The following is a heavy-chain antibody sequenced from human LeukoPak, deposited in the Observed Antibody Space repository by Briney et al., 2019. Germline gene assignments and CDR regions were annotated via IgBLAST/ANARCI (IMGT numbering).Heavy chain of an antibody. CDR3: ARGITGMMLDY. CDR1: GFTFSSYW. CDR2: IKQDGSEK. J-gene: IGHJ4*02. D-gene: IGHD1-20*01. Sequence: GGSLRLSCAASGFTFSSYWMSWVRQAPGKGLEWLANIKQDGSEKYYVDSVKGRFTISRDNAKNSLYLQMNSLRAEDTAVYYCARGITGMMLDYWGQGTLVTVSS. V-gene: IGHV3-7*01.